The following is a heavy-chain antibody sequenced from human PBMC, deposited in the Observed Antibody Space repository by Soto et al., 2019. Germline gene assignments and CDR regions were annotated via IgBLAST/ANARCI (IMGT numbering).Heavy chain of an antibody. CDR2: IYPGDSDT. J-gene: IGHJ6*02. D-gene: IGHD5-12*01. CDR1: GYSFTSYW. V-gene: IGHV5-51*01. Sequence: GESLKISCKGSGYSFTSYWIGWVRQMPGKGLEWMGIIYPGDSDTRYSPSFQGQVTISADKSISTAYLQWSSLKASYTAMYYCARRSVDIVATFDYYYYGMDVWGQGTTVTVSS. CDR3: ARRSVDIVATFDYYYYGMDV.